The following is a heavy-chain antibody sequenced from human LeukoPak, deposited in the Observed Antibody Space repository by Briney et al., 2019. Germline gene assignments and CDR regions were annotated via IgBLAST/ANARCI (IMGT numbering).Heavy chain of an antibody. J-gene: IGHJ4*02. CDR2: MIPIFGTA. Sequence: ASVKVSCKASGGTFSSYAISWVRQAPGQGREGMGGMIPIFGTANYAQKFQGRVEIPTDESRRTAYMELSSLRSEHTAVYYCARRPTLRLLWFGELAKWGQGTLVTVSS. D-gene: IGHD3-10*01. CDR1: GGTFSSYA. CDR3: ARRPTLRLLWFGELAK. V-gene: IGHV1-69*05.